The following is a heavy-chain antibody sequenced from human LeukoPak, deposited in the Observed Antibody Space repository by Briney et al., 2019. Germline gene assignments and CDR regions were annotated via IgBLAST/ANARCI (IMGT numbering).Heavy chain of an antibody. CDR2: IYYSGST. CDR3: AIRDIVVVPAAIHFAFDI. CDR1: GGSISSSSYY. J-gene: IGHJ3*02. Sequence: SETLSLTCTVSGGSISSSSYYWGWIRQPPGKGLEWIGSIYYSGSTYYNPSLKSRVTISVDTSKNQFSLKLSSVTAADTAVYYCAIRDIVVVPAAIHFAFDIWGQGTMVTVSS. D-gene: IGHD2-2*01. V-gene: IGHV4-39*07.